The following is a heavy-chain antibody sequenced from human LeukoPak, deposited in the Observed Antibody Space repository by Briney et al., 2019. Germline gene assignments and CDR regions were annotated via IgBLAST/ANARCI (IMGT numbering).Heavy chain of an antibody. CDR1: GGSMSNYY. J-gene: IGHJ4*02. Sequence: SETLSLTCTVSGGSMSNYYWNWIRQPPGKGLEWIGYMYYSGTSGTTNYSPSLKSRVTISVDTSKNQFSLKLTSVTAADTAVYYCARAGVYYYSFAYFDSWGQGTLVTVSS. D-gene: IGHD3-22*01. CDR3: ARAGVYYYSFAYFDS. V-gene: IGHV4-59*01. CDR2: MYYSGTSGTT.